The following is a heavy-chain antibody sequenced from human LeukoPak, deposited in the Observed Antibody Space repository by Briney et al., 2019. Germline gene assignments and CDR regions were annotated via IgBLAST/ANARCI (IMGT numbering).Heavy chain of an antibody. Sequence: PGRSQRLSCTASGFTFISYAMHWLRQAPGKGLEWVAVISYDGSNKYFADSVKGRFTISRDNSKNTLYLQMNSLRTEDTAMYYCARADGSGSYYSVPFDWGQGTLVTVSS. D-gene: IGHD3-10*01. J-gene: IGHJ4*02. CDR2: ISYDGSNK. V-gene: IGHV3-30*04. CDR3: ARADGSGSYYSVPFD. CDR1: GFTFISYA.